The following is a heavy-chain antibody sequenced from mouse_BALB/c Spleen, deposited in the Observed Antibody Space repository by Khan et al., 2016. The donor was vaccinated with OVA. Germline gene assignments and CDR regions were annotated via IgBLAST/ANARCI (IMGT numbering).Heavy chain of an antibody. CDR1: GFTFSNYA. CDR3: ARDYLFVY. CDR2: ISSGGRT. D-gene: IGHD1-1*01. V-gene: IGHV5-6-5*01. Sequence: EVKVVESGGGLVKPGGSLKVSCAASGFTFSNYAMSWVRQTPEKRLEWVASISSGGRTYYPDSVKGRFTISRDNARNILYLQMRSLGSEDTAMYYCARDYLFVYWGQGTLVTVSA. J-gene: IGHJ3*01.